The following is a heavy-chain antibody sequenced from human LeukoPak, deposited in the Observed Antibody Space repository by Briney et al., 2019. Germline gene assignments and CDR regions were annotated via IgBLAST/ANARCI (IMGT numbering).Heavy chain of an antibody. J-gene: IGHJ6*02. Sequence: SSETLSLTCAVYGGSFSGYYWSWIRQPPGKGLEWIGEINHSGSTNYNPSLKSRVTISVDTSKNQFSLKLSSVTAADTAVYYCARGERGMDVWGQGTTVTVSS. V-gene: IGHV4-34*01. CDR2: INHSGST. CDR3: ARGERGMDV. CDR1: GGSFSGYY.